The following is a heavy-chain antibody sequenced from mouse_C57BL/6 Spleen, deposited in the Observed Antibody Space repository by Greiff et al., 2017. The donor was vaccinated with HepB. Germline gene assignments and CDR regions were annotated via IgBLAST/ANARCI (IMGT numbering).Heavy chain of an antibody. Sequence: EVQLQQSGPGLVKPSQSLSLTCSVTGYSITSGYYWNWIRQFPGNKLEWMGYISYDGSNNYNPSLKNRISITRDTSKNQFFLKLNSVNTEDTATYYCARGGYGNAMDYWGQGTSVTVSS. V-gene: IGHV3-6*01. CDR3: ARGGYGNAMDY. J-gene: IGHJ4*01. D-gene: IGHD2-10*02. CDR1: GYSITSGYY. CDR2: ISYDGSN.